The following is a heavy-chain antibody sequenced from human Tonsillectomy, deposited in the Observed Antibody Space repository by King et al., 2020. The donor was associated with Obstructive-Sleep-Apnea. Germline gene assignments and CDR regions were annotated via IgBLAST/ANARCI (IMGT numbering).Heavy chain of an antibody. CDR1: GFTFSSYD. CDR2: ISYDGSNK. CDR3: AKEFQLVVAYY. J-gene: IGHJ4*02. D-gene: IGHD2-15*01. Sequence: VQLVESGGVVVQPGRSLRLSCAASGFTFSSYDMHWFRQSPVKGLELGALISYDGSNKFYADFVKVRFTISRDNSKNTLYLQMNSWRAEDTAVYYCAKEFQLVVAYYWGQGTLVTVSS. V-gene: IGHV3-30*18.